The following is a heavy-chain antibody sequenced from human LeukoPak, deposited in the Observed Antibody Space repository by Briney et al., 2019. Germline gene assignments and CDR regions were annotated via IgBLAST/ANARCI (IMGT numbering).Heavy chain of an antibody. CDR3: AKDLGGGYSYGYPFDY. V-gene: IGHV3-23*01. D-gene: IGHD5-18*01. J-gene: IGHJ4*02. CDR1: GFTVSSNY. Sequence: GGSLRLSCAASGFTVSSNYMSWVRQAPGKGLEWVSAISGGGGSTYYADSVKGRFTISRDNSKNTLYLQINSLRAEDTAIYYCAKDLGGGYSYGYPFDYWGQGTVVTVSS. CDR2: ISGGGGST.